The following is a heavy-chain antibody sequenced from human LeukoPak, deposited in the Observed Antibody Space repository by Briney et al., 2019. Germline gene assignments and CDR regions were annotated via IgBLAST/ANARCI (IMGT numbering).Heavy chain of an antibody. V-gene: IGHV1-18*01. CDR1: GYTFTSYG. J-gene: IGHJ4*02. CDR2: ISSYKNNT. D-gene: IGHD4-11*01. CDR3: ARDKSRSSNYDY. Sequence: ASVKVSCKASGYTFTSYGISWVRQAPGQGLEWMGWISSYKNNTNYAQKFQGRVTMTTDTSTSTAYMELRSLRSDDTAVYYCARDKSRSSNYDYWGQGTLVTVSS.